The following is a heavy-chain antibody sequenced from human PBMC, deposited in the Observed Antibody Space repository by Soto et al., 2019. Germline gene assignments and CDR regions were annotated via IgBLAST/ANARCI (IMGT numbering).Heavy chain of an antibody. CDR3: AKASPHKSGYGMDV. J-gene: IGHJ6*02. Sequence: QVQLVESGGGVVQPGRSLRLSCAASGFTFSSYGMHWVRQAPGKGLEWVAVISYDGSNKYYADSVKGRFTISRDNSKNTLYLQMNSLRAEDTAVYYCAKASPHKSGYGMDVWGQGTTVTVSS. CDR2: ISYDGSNK. CDR1: GFTFSSYG. V-gene: IGHV3-30*18. D-gene: IGHD3-3*01.